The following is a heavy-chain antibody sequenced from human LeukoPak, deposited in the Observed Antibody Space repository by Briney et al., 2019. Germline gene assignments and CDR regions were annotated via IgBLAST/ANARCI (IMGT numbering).Heavy chain of an antibody. Sequence: PSETLSLTCTVSGGSISSYYWSWIRQPPGKGLEWIGYIYYSGSTNYNPSLKSRVTISVDTSKNQFSLKLSSVTAADTAVYYCARPSGVGATVGAFDYWGQGTLVTVSS. CDR1: GGSISSYY. D-gene: IGHD1-26*01. CDR2: IYYSGST. V-gene: IGHV4-59*12. J-gene: IGHJ4*02. CDR3: ARPSGVGATVGAFDY.